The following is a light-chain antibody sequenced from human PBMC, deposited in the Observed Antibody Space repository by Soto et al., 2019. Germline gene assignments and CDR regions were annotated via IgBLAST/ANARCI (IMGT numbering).Light chain of an antibody. V-gene: IGKV2-28*01. CDR3: MQALQTLSIT. J-gene: IGKJ5*01. Sequence: DILMTQTTLSLSVTPGQPASISCKSSKSLLHSNGYNYLDWYLQKPGQSPQLXXYVGSNRASGVPDRFSGSGSGTDFTLKISRVEAEDVGVYYCMQALQTLSITFGQGTRLEIK. CDR2: VGS. CDR1: KSLLHSNGYNY.